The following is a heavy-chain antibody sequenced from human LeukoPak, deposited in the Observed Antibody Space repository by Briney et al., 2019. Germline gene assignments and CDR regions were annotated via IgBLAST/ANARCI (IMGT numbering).Heavy chain of an antibody. CDR3: ARSFSYGVLFDY. CDR1: GYTFTSYA. D-gene: IGHD5-18*01. CDR2: TIPILGIA. J-gene: IGHJ4*02. V-gene: IGHV1-69*04. Sequence: ASVKVSCKASGYTFTSYAISWVRQAPGQGLEWMGRTIPILGIANYAQKFQGRVTITADKSTSTAYMELSSLRSEDTAVYYCARSFSYGVLFDYWGQGTLVTVSS.